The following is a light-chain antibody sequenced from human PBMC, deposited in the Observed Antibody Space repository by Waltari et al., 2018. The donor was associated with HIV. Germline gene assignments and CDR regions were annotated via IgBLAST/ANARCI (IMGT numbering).Light chain of an antibody. Sequence: EIVMTQSPLSLAVTPGEPASISCRSSESLLRDNGHNYLDWFLQKPGQSPQLLIYLGSMRASGVPDRFRGSGSVTDFTLRISKVEAEYVGTYYCMQAHQIPITFGPGTKLHIK. CDR1: ESLLRDNGHNY. CDR2: LGS. J-gene: IGKJ3*01. V-gene: IGKV2-28*01. CDR3: MQAHQIPIT.